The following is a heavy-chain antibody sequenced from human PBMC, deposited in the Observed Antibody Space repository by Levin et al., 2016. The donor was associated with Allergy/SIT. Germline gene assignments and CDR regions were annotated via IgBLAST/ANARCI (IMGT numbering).Heavy chain of an antibody. D-gene: IGHD3-10*01. Sequence: SVKVSCKASGATFINWVRQAPGQGLEWMGRIIPVFGTTHYAQNFQDRVTITADASTNTAYMEVRSLRPDDTAVYYCAGDPVSMFRGYHALDVWGQGILVTVSS. CDR2: IIPVFGTT. CDR1: GATF. V-gene: IGHV1-69*13. CDR3: AGDPVSMFRGYHALDV. J-gene: IGHJ4*02.